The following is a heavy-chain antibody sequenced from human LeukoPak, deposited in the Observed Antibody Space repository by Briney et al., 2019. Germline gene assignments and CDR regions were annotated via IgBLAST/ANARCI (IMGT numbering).Heavy chain of an antibody. J-gene: IGHJ3*02. CDR3: ARGRGAYYGSGSYYPTDAFDI. D-gene: IGHD3-10*01. V-gene: IGHV4-59*11. CDR1: GGSISSHY. Sequence: SETLSVTCTVSGGSISSHYWSWIRQPRGKGLEWIGYIYYSGSTNYNPSLKSRVTISVDTSKNQFSLKLSSVTAADTAVYYCARGRGAYYGSGSYYPTDAFDIWGQGTMVTVSS. CDR2: IYYSGST.